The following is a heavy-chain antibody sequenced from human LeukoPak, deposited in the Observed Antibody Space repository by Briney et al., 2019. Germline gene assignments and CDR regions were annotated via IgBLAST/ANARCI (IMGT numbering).Heavy chain of an antibody. CDR1: GFTFSAYS. CDR2: ISSGSRTI. Sequence: GGSLRLSCAASGFTFSAYSMNWVRQVPGKGLEWVSYISSGSRTIYYADSAKGRFTVSRDNAKNSLNLQMDSLRAEDTAVYYCARESITGHRDFDYWGQGTLVTVSS. V-gene: IGHV3-48*01. J-gene: IGHJ4*02. D-gene: IGHD1-20*01. CDR3: ARESITGHRDFDY.